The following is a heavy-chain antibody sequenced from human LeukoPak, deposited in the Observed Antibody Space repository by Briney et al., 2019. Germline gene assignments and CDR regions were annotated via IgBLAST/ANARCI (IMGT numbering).Heavy chain of an antibody. Sequence: GGSLRLSCAASGFTFSSYGMHWVRQAPGKGLEWVSSISSSSSYIYYADSVKGRFTISRDNAKNSLYLQMNSLRAEDTAVYYCARGAYDYYYYMDVWGKGTTVTVSS. CDR3: ARGAYDYYYYMDV. CDR2: ISSSSSYI. J-gene: IGHJ6*03. CDR1: GFTFSSYG. V-gene: IGHV3-21*01.